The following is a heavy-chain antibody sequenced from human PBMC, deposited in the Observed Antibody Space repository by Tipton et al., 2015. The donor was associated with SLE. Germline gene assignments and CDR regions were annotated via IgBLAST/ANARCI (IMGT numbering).Heavy chain of an antibody. CDR2: IYYSGTT. J-gene: IGHJ3*02. Sequence: TLSLTCIVSGDSISNYYWSWIRQPPGKGLEWIGYIYYSGTTNYNPSLKSRVTISVDMSKNQFSLRLTSVTAADTAVYYCARTLGAIAHTVYDAFDIWGQGKMVTVSS. CDR1: GDSISNYY. V-gene: IGHV4-59*01. CDR3: ARTLGAIAHTVYDAFDI. D-gene: IGHD1-26*01.